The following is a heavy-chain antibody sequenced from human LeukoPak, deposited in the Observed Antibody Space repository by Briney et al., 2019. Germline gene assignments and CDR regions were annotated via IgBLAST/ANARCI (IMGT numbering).Heavy chain of an antibody. CDR1: GFTFTSSA. V-gene: IGHV1-58*01. D-gene: IGHD3-3*01. Sequence: SVKVSCKASGFTFTSSAVQWVRQARGQRLEWIGWIVVGGGNTNYAQKFQERVTITRDMSTSTAYMELSSLRSEDTAVYYCAAAPVTYYDFWSGYLYGMDVWGQGTTVTVSS. J-gene: IGHJ6*02. CDR2: IVVGGGNT. CDR3: AAAPVTYYDFWSGYLYGMDV.